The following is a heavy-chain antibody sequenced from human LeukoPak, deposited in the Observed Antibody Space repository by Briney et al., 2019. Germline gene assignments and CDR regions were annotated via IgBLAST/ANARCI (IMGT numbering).Heavy chain of an antibody. CDR1: GFTVSSNE. V-gene: IGHV3-38-3*01. CDR3: ARGPLLWFGEFELDY. CDR2: ISGGST. J-gene: IGHJ4*02. D-gene: IGHD3-10*01. Sequence: TGGSLRLSCAASGFTVSSNEMSWVRQAPGKGLEWVSSISGGSTYYADSRKGRFTISRDNSKNTLHLQMNSLRAEDTAVYYCARGPLLWFGEFELDYWGQGTLVTVSS.